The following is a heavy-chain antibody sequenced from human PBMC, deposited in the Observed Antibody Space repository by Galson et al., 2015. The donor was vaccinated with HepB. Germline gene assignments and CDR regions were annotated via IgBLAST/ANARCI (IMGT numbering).Heavy chain of an antibody. Sequence: SLRLSCAASGFTFSSYSMNWVRQAPGKGLEWVPCISRSGGTIYYADSVKGRFTISRDYAKNSLYLQMNSLRAEDTAVYYCATDGSGKYWGQGTLVTVSS. CDR1: GFTFSSYS. CDR2: ISRSGGTI. D-gene: IGHD3-10*01. J-gene: IGHJ4*02. V-gene: IGHV3-48*01. CDR3: ATDGSGKY.